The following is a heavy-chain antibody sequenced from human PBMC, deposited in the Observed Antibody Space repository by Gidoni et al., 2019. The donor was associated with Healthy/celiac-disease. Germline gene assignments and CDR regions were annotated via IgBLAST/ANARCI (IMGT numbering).Heavy chain of an antibody. CDR2: IIPIFGTA. CDR1: GGTFSSYA. Sequence: QVQLVQSGAEVQKPGSSVKVSCKASGGTFSSYAISWVRQAPGQGLEWMGGIIPIFGTANYAQKFQGRVTITADESTSTAYMELSSLRSEDTAVYYCAGRMVVVVVADLDPYYYYGMDVWGQGTTVTVSS. CDR3: AGRMVVVVVADLDPYYYYGMDV. J-gene: IGHJ6*02. V-gene: IGHV1-69*01. D-gene: IGHD2-15*01.